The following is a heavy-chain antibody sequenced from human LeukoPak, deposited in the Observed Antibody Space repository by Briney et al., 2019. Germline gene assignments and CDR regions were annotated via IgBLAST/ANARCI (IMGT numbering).Heavy chain of an antibody. V-gene: IGHV3-48*01. CDR2: ISSSSSTI. CDR1: GFIFSSYS. D-gene: IGHD3-22*01. CDR3: ARVLHKRNYDSSTYYGY. J-gene: IGHJ4*02. Sequence: QTGGSLRLSCAASGFIFSSYSMNWVRQAPGKGLEWVSYISSSSSTIYYADSVKGRFTISRDNAKNSLHLQMSGLRAEDTAVYYCARVLHKRNYDSSTYYGYWGQGTLVTVSS.